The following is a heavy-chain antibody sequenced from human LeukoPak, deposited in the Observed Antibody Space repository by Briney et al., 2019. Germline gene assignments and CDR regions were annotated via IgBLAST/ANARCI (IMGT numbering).Heavy chain of an antibody. CDR3: ANLPGIWATDDAFDI. CDR2: INPDGSGT. D-gene: IGHD5-12*01. J-gene: IGHJ3*02. CDR1: GFTFSSYW. V-gene: IGHV3-74*01. Sequence: GGSLRLSCAASGFTFSSYWMHWVRQAPGKGLVWVSRINPDGSGTSYADSVRGRFTISRDNSKNTLYLQMNSLRAEDTAVYYCANLPGIWATDDAFDIWGQGTMVTVSS.